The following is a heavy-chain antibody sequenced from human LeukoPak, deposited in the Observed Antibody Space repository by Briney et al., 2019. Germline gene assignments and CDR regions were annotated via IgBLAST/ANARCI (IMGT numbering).Heavy chain of an antibody. V-gene: IGHV1-69*05. Sequence: GASVKVSCKASGGTFSSYAISWVRQAPGQGLEWMGGIIPIFGTANYAQKFQGRVTTTTDESTSTAYMELSSLRSEDTAVYYCARSTYYYDSSGYYPIDYWGQGTLVTVSS. CDR1: GGTFSSYA. J-gene: IGHJ4*02. D-gene: IGHD3-22*01. CDR2: IIPIFGTA. CDR3: ARSTYYYDSSGYYPIDY.